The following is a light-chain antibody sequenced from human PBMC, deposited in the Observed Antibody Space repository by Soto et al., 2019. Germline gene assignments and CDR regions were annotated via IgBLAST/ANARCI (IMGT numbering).Light chain of an antibody. CDR2: DDN. CDR3: GSWDSSLSASV. J-gene: IGLJ1*01. V-gene: IGLV1-51*01. CDR1: SSNIGGNS. Sequence: QSVLTQPPSVSAAPGQKVTISCSGSSSNIGGNSVSWYQQLPGTAPKLLIYDDNKRPSGIPDRFSGSKSGTSATLGITGFQTGDEADYYCGSWDSSLSASVLGTGTKVTVL.